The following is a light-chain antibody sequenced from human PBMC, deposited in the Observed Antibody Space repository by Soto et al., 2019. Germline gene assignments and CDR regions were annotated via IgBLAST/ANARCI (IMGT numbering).Light chain of an antibody. CDR1: SSNIGINT. CDR2: LND. Sequence: QSVLTQPPSASGTPGQRVTISCSGSSSNIGINTVNWYQQFPGTAPKVLIYLNDQRPSGVPDRFSGSKSGTSASLAISGLQSVDEGDYYCSVWDDSLNGVVFGGGTKLTVL. CDR3: SVWDDSLNGVV. V-gene: IGLV1-44*01. J-gene: IGLJ3*02.